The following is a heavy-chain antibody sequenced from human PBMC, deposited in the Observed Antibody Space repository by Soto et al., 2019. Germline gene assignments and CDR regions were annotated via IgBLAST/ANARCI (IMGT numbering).Heavy chain of an antibody. Sequence: QVHLVESGGGVVQPGRSLRLSCAGSGFSFSSYTMHWVRQAPGKGLEWVALVSFDSTNKYYADSVKGRFSISRDNSKNTLYLPMDSLRPDDTALYYCARDRLRLGELSLIGYFDYWGQGILVTVSS. J-gene: IGHJ4*02. CDR2: VSFDSTNK. CDR1: GFSFSSYT. D-gene: IGHD3-16*02. V-gene: IGHV3-30-3*01. CDR3: ARDRLRLGELSLIGYFDY.